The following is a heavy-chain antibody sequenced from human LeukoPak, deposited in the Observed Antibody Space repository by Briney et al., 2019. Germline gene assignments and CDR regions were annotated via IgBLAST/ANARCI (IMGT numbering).Heavy chain of an antibody. J-gene: IGHJ4*02. V-gene: IGHV1-46*01. CDR1: GYTFTSYY. CDR3: ANLPNSYCSSTSCSDY. CDR2: INPSGGST. Sequence: ASVKVSCKASGYTFTSYYMHWVRQAPGQGLEWMGIINPSGGSTSYAQKFQGRVTMTRDTSTSTVYMELSSLRSEDTAVYYCANLPNSYCSSTSCSDYWGQGTLVTVSS. D-gene: IGHD2-2*01.